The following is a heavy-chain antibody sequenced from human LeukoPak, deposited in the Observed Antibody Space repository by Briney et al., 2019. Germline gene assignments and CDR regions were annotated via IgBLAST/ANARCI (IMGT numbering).Heavy chain of an antibody. CDR1: GFTFSSYW. D-gene: IGHD3-10*01. Sequence: PGGSLRLSCAASGFTFSSYWMHWVRQVPGKGLVWVSRINSDGSSTSYADSVKGRFTISRDNAKNTLDVQMNSLRAGDTAVYYCSTGSGHAFDIWGRGTMVTVSS. CDR3: STGSGHAFDI. V-gene: IGHV3-74*01. J-gene: IGHJ3*02. CDR2: INSDGSST.